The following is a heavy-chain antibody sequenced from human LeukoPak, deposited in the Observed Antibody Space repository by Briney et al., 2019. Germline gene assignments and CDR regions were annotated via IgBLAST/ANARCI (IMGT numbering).Heavy chain of an antibody. CDR3: ASLYGSGSYYPSDY. Sequence: SQTLSLTCTVSGGSISSGHYYWGWIRQPPGKGLEWIGNIYYSGSTYYNPSLKSRVTISVDTSKNQFSLKLSSVTAADTAVYYCASLYGSGSYYPSDYWGQGTLVTVSS. D-gene: IGHD3-10*01. CDR2: IYYSGST. V-gene: IGHV4-39*07. J-gene: IGHJ4*02. CDR1: GGSISSGHYY.